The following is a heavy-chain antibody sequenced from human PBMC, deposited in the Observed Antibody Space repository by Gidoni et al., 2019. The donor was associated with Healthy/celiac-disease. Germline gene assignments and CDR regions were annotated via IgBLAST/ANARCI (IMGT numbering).Heavy chain of an antibody. Sequence: PGLVKPSETLSLTCTVSGYSISSGYYWCWIRHHTGKGLEGIGSIYHSGSTSYNPSLKSRVTISVDPSKNQFSLKLSSVTAADTAVYYCASADYGDYVPWGQGTLVTVSS. J-gene: IGHJ4*02. V-gene: IGHV4-38-2*02. D-gene: IGHD4-17*01. CDR2: IYHSGST. CDR3: ASADYGDYVP. CDR1: GYSISSGYY.